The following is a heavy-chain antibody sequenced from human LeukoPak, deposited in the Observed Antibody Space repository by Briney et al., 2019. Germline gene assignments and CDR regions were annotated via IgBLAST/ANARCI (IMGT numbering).Heavy chain of an antibody. CDR2: IYDSGRT. CDR3: ARYSPSEGALDI. D-gene: IGHD5-18*01. J-gene: IGHJ3*02. V-gene: IGHV4-59*01. Sequence: PSETLSLTCTVSGGSISSYFWSWIRQPPGKGLEWIGYIYDSGRTNYNPSLKSRVTISVDTSKNQFSLKLSSVTAADTAVYYCARYSPSEGALDIWGQGTMVTVSS. CDR1: GGSISSYF.